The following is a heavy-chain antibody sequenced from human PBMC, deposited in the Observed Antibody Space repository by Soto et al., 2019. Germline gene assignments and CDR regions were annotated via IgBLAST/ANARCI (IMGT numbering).Heavy chain of an antibody. D-gene: IGHD6-19*01. V-gene: IGHV3-30*18. CDR2: ISYDGSNK. J-gene: IGHJ4*02. Sequence: GGSLRLSCAASGFTFSSYGMHWVRQAPGKGLEWVAVISYDGSNKYYADSVKGRFTISRDNSKNTLYLQMNSLRAEDTAVYYCAKVLQWLEVDYWGQGTLVTVSS. CDR1: GFTFSSYG. CDR3: AKVLQWLEVDY.